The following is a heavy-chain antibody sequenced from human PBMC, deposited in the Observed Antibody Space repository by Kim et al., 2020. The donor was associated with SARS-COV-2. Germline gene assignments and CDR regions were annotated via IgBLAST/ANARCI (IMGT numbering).Heavy chain of an antibody. V-gene: IGHV1-69*04. D-gene: IGHD6-13*01. CDR1: GGTFSSYA. CDR2: IIPILGIA. Sequence: SVKVSCKASGGTFSSYAISWVRQAPGQGLEWMGRIIPILGIANYAQKFQGRVTITADKSTSTAYMELSSLRSEDTAVYYCARETWAAGYFGWFDPWGQGTLVTVSS. J-gene: IGHJ5*02. CDR3: ARETWAAGYFGWFDP.